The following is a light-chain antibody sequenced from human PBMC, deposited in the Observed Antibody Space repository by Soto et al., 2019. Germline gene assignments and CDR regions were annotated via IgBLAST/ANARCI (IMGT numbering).Light chain of an antibody. CDR2: GAS. CDR1: QSVSSN. CDR3: QQYNNWPLFT. V-gene: IGKV3-15*01. Sequence: EIVMTQYTATLSVSPGERATLSCRASQSVSSNLSWYQQKPGQAPRLLIYGASTRATGIPARFSGSGSGTEFTLTISSLQSEDFAVYYCQQYNNWPLFTFGPGTKVDIK. J-gene: IGKJ3*01.